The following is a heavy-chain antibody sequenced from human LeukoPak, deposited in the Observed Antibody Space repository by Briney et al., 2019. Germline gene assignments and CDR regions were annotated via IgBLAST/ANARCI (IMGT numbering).Heavy chain of an antibody. CDR3: ARDVPYGDYACLDY. V-gene: IGHV7-4-1*02. CDR1: GYTFTSYA. Sequence: SVKVSCKASGYTFTSYAMNWVRQAPGQGLEWMGWINTNTGNPTYAQGFTGRFVFSLDTSVSTAYLQISSLKAGDTAVYYCARDVPYGDYACLDYWGQGTLVTVSS. J-gene: IGHJ4*02. D-gene: IGHD4-17*01. CDR2: INTNTGNP.